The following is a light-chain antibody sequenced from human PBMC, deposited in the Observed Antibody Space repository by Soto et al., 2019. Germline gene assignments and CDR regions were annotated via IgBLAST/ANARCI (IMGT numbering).Light chain of an antibody. CDR1: QSVSSN. V-gene: IGKV3D-15*01. Sequence: EIVMTQSPATLSVSPGERASLSCRASQSVSSNLAWYQQKPGQAPRLLIYGASSRATGIPDRFSGSGSGTDFTLTISSLQPDDFATYYCQQYNSYSPTFGQGTKVDIK. CDR2: GAS. CDR3: QQYNSYSPT. J-gene: IGKJ1*01.